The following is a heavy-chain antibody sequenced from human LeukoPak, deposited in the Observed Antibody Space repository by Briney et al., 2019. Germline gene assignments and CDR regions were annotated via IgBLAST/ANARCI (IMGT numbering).Heavy chain of an antibody. CDR1: GFSFSVYG. CDR3: ARASGSYDY. CDR2: IWNDGSNK. D-gene: IGHD1-26*01. V-gene: IGHV3-33*01. J-gene: IGHJ4*02. Sequence: GRSLRLSSAASGFSFSVYGMHWVRQAPGKGLEWVAVIWNDGSNKYYSDSVRGRFTISRDNSKNTLYLQMNSLRAEDTAVYYCARASGSYDYWGQGTLVTVSS.